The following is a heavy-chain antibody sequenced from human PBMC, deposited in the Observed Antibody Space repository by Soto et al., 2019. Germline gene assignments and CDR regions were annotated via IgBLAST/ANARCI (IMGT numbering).Heavy chain of an antibody. Sequence: PGGSLRLSCAASGFTFSDYYMSWIRQAPGKGLEWVSYISSSGSTIYYADSVKGRFTIPRDNAKNSLYLQMNSLRAEDTAVYYCARAEYSSFQFDYWGQGTLVTVSS. CDR2: ISSSGSTI. J-gene: IGHJ4*02. CDR1: GFTFSDYY. CDR3: ARAEYSSFQFDY. D-gene: IGHD6-6*01. V-gene: IGHV3-11*01.